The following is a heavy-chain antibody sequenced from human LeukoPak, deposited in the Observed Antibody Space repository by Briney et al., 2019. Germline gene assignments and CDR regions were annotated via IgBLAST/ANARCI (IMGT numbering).Heavy chain of an antibody. J-gene: IGHJ4*02. D-gene: IGHD6-13*01. V-gene: IGHV3-30-3*01. CDR3: ARDRAAAPWGYFDY. Sequence: GGSLRLSCEASGFTFSHYAMHWVRQSPGKGLEGVALISYDGSNIQYADSVKGRFTISRDNSKNTLYLQMNTLRTEDTALYYCARDRAAAPWGYFDYWGQGTLVTVSS. CDR2: ISYDGSNI. CDR1: GFTFSHYA.